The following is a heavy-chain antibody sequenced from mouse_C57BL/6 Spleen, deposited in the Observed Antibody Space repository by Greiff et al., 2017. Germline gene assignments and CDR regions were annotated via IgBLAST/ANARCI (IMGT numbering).Heavy chain of an antibody. V-gene: IGHV1-18*01. J-gene: IGHJ4*01. Sequence: EVQLQQSGPELVKPGASVKIPCKASGYTFTDYNMDWVKQSHGKSLEWIGDINPNNGGTIYNQKFKGKATLTVDKSSSTAYMELRSLTSEDTAVYYCARSFYYSNLGYYAMDYWGQGTSVTVSS. CDR3: ARSFYYSNLGYYAMDY. CDR1: GYTFTDYN. D-gene: IGHD2-5*01. CDR2: INPNNGGT.